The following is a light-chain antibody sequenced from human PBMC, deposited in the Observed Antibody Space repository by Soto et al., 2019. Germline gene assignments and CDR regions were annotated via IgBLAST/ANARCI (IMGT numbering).Light chain of an antibody. V-gene: IGLV1-51*01. CDR2: DNN. CDR3: GTWDSGLSAGGV. J-gene: IGLJ1*01. Sequence: QSALTQPPSVSAAPGQTVTISCSGSSSNIGNNYVSWYQQLPGTAPKLLIYDNNKRPSGIPDRFSGSKSGTSATLGITGLQTGDEADYYCGTWDSGLSAGGVFGTGTKLTVL. CDR1: SSNIGNNY.